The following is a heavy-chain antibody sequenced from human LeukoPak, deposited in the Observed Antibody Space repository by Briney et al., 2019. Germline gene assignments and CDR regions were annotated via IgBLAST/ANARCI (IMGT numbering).Heavy chain of an antibody. CDR3: AKDRWRQQLVHYLDY. CDR2: ISVSGNT. D-gene: IGHD6-13*01. J-gene: IGHJ4*02. V-gene: IGHV3-23*01. Sequence: GGSLRLSCAASGFTLSSYAMSWVRQGPGKGLEWVSAISVSGNTYHADSVKGRFTISRDSSKNTLYLQMNSLRAEDAAVYYCAKDRWRQQLVHYLDYWGQGALVTVSS. CDR1: GFTLSSYA.